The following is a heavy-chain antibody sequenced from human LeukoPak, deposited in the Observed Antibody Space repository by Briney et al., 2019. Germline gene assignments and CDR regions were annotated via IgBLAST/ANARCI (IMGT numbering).Heavy chain of an antibody. J-gene: IGHJ4*02. CDR3: ARHPKFSVVVTDIFDY. V-gene: IGHV4-39*01. D-gene: IGHD2-21*02. CDR1: GGSISSSHYY. CDR2: VYYTGSA. Sequence: SETLSLTCTVSGGSISSSHYYWGWIRQPPGKGLEWNGSVYYTGSAYYNPSLKSRVTISVDTSKNQFSLKLSSVTAADTAVYYCARHPKFSVVVTDIFDYWGQGTLVTVSS.